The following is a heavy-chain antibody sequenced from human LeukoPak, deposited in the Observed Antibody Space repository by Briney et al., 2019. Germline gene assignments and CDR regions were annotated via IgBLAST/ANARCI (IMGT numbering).Heavy chain of an antibody. J-gene: IGHJ4*02. Sequence: GGSLRLPCAASGFTLSDYYMSWIRQAPGKGLEWVSYISSSSSYTNYADSVKGRFTISRDNAKNSLYLQMNSLRAEDTAVYYCASGGRYCSSTSCFDYWGQGTLVTVSS. CDR3: ASGGRYCSSTSCFDY. V-gene: IGHV3-11*06. D-gene: IGHD2-2*01. CDR2: ISSSSSYT. CDR1: GFTLSDYY.